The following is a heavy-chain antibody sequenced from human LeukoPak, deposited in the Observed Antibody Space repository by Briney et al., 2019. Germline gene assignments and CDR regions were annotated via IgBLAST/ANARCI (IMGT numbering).Heavy chain of an antibody. CDR3: AGQITMVRGVIY. J-gene: IGHJ4*02. Sequence: PGRSLRLSCAASGFTFSSYGIHWVRQAPGKGLEWVAVISYDGSNKYYADSVKGRFTISRDNAKNSLYLQMNSLRAEDTAVYYCAGQITMVRGVIYWGQGTLVTVSS. CDR2: ISYDGSNK. D-gene: IGHD3-10*01. CDR1: GFTFSSYG. V-gene: IGHV3-30*03.